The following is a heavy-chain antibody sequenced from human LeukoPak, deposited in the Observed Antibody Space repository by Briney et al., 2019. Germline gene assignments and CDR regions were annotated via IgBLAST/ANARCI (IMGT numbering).Heavy chain of an antibody. J-gene: IGHJ6*02. V-gene: IGHV3-7*01. CDR2: IKQDGSEK. Sequence: GGSLRLSCAASGFTFSSYWMSWVRQAPGKGLEWVANIKQDGSEKYYVDPVKGRFTISRDNAKNSLYLQMNSLRAEDTAVYYCARVIGYDYSHYGMDVWGQGTTVTVSS. CDR1: GFTFSSYW. CDR3: ARVIGYDYSHYGMDV. D-gene: IGHD5-12*01.